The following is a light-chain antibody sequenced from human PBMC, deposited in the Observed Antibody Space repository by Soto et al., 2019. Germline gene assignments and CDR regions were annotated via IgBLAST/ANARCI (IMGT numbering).Light chain of an antibody. V-gene: IGLV2-23*02. CDR3: CSYAGSSTLV. CDR1: TSDVGSYNL. CDR2: DVT. J-gene: IGLJ2*01. Sequence: QSALTQPASVSGSPGQSISISCTGTTSDVGSYNLVSWYQQHPGKAPKLMIYDVTKRPSGVSNRFSGSKSGNTASLTISGLQAEDEVDYYCCSYAGSSTLVFGGGTKLTVL.